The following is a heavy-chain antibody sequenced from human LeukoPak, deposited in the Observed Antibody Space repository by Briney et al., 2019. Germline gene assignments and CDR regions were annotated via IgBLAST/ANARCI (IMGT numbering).Heavy chain of an antibody. CDR3: AKGPPPYCSGGTCYPPYWYFDL. D-gene: IGHD2-15*01. J-gene: IGHJ2*01. CDR2: ITNNATRT. CDR1: GFTFSNYA. Sequence: PGGSLRLSCAASGFTFSNYAMSWVRQAPGKGLEWVSSITNNATRTNYADSVKGRFSVSRDNSKNTLYLQVNSLRAEDTAVYYCAKGPPPYCSGGTCYPPYWYFDLWGRGTLVTVSS. V-gene: IGHV3-23*01.